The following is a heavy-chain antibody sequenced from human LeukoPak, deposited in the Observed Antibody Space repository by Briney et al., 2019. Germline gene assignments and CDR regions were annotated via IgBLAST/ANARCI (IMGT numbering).Heavy chain of an antibody. CDR2: ITPIIDSA. CDR1: GGTLNSHI. J-gene: IGHJ4*02. CDR3: ANSGGYSYGRPYYFDY. V-gene: IGHV1-69*08. D-gene: IGHD5-18*01. Sequence: SVKVSCKTSGGTLNSHIFTWVRQAPGQGPEWMGRITPIIDSAKYAQRFQGRVTITADKSTATVYMELSSLRTEDTAVYYCANSGGYSYGRPYYFDYWGQGTLVTVSS.